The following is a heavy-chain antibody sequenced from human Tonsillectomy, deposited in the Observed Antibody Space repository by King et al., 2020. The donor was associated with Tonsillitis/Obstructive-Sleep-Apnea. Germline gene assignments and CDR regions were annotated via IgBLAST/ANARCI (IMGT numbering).Heavy chain of an antibody. CDR2: ISYDGSNK. CDR1: GLTFSSYA. Sequence: VQLVESGGGVVQPGRSLRLSCAASGLTFSSYAMHWVRQAPGKGLEWVAVISYDGSNKYYADSVKGRFTISRDNSKNTLYLQMNSLRAENTAVYYCARGTMGEYYDFWGGPKSGYIDVWGKGTAVTVSS. CDR3: ARGTMGEYYDFWGGPKSGYIDV. J-gene: IGHJ6*03. D-gene: IGHD3-3*01. V-gene: IGHV3-30*04.